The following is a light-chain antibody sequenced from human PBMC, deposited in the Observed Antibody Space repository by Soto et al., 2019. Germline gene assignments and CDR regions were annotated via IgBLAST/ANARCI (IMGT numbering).Light chain of an antibody. CDR3: QVWDVSSDHPVI. Sequence: SSELTQPPSVSVTPGQTARIACGGNNIGSKNVHWYQQKPGQAPVLVVYDDSDRPSGIPGRFSGSDSGNTATLTIRRVEAGDEADYYCQVWDVSSDHPVIFGGGTQLTVL. V-gene: IGLV3-21*02. J-gene: IGLJ2*01. CDR2: DDS. CDR1: NIGSKN.